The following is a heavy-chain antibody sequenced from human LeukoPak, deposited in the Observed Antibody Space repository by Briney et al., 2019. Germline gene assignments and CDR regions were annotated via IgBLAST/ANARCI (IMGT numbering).Heavy chain of an antibody. D-gene: IGHD6-13*01. CDR2: IHYSGST. CDR1: GGSISGDY. J-gene: IGHJ6*02. CDR3: ARATGIAAAGTPFYYYYGMDV. Sequence: SETLSLTCTVSGGSISGDYWNWIRQPPGKGLEWIGYIHYSGSTNHNPSLKSRVTISVDTSKKQFSLKLSSVTAADTAVYYCARATGIAAAGTPFYYYYGMDVWGQGTTVTVSS. V-gene: IGHV4-59*12.